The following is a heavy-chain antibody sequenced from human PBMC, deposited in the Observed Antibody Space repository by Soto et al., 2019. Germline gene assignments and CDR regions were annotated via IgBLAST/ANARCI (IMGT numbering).Heavy chain of an antibody. V-gene: IGHV3-23*01. CDR1: GFNFNSFA. CDR3: ATRYSSGWSRKNWFGP. J-gene: IGHJ5*02. Sequence: GGSLRLSCAASGFNFNSFAMNWVRQAPGRGPEWVSMISGSGGISYYTDSVRGRFTISRDNSKNTLYLQMNDLKDEETDVYYCATRYSSGWSRKNWFGPWGQGKLVTVSS. D-gene: IGHD6-19*01. CDR2: ISGSGGIS.